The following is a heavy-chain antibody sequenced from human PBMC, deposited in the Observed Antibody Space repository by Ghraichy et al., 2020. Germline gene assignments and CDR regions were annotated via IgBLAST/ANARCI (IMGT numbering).Heavy chain of an antibody. Sequence: LSLTCTVFGGSSSNNNYYWGWIRQSPGKGLEWIGVIDYSGRTFFTPSLQSRVLISIDTSKNQFSLKLTSVTAADTAVYYCARQGGRGSAYDYFDYWGQGTLVTVSS. D-gene: IGHD5-12*01. CDR1: GGSSSNNNYY. CDR3: ARQGGRGSAYDYFDY. J-gene: IGHJ4*02. V-gene: IGHV4-39*01. CDR2: IDYSGRT.